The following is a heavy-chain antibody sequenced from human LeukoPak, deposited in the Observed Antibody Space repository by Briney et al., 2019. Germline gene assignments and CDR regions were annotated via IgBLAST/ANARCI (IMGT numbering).Heavy chain of an antibody. CDR2: ISAYNGNT. CDR1: GYTFTSYG. J-gene: IGHJ6*03. CDR3: ARGVRVGATSHYYYMDV. Sequence: ASVKVSCKASGYTFTSYGISWVRQAPGQGLEWMGWISAYNGNTNYAQKLQGRVTMTTDTSTSTAYMELRSLRSDDTAVYYCARGVRVGATSHYYYMDVWGKGTTVTVSS. V-gene: IGHV1-18*01. D-gene: IGHD1-26*01.